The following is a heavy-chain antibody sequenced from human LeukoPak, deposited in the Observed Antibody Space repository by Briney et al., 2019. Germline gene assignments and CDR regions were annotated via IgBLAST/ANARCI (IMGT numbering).Heavy chain of an antibody. CDR1: GYTFTGYY. Sequence: PGASVKVSCKASGYTFTGYYMHWVRQAPGQGLEWMGRINPYTGGTAYAQNFQGRVTMTGDTSISTAYMELYRLRSDDTAVYYCARAVTYFVDTPMGHWGQGTLVTVSS. D-gene: IGHD5-18*01. J-gene: IGHJ4*02. CDR3: ARAVTYFVDTPMGH. V-gene: IGHV1-2*06. CDR2: INPYTGGT.